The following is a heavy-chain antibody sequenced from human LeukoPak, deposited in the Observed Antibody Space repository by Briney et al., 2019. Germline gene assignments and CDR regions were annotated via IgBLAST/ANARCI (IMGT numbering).Heavy chain of an antibody. V-gene: IGHV1-69*05. CDR2: IIPIFDTA. CDR1: GGTFSSYA. D-gene: IGHD2-2*01. J-gene: IGHJ5*02. Sequence: PVKVSCKASGGTFSSYAISWVRQAPGQGLEWMGGIIPIFDTANYAQKFQGRVTITTDESTSTAYMELSSLRSEDTAVYYCARGNIVVVPAAMYSWFDPWGQGTLVTVSS. CDR3: ARGNIVVVPAAMYSWFDP.